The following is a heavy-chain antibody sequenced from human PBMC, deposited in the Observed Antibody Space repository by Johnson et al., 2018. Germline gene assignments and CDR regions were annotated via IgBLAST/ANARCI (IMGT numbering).Heavy chain of an antibody. V-gene: IGHV4-39*01. J-gene: IGHJ6*02. Sequence: QVQLQESGPGLVKPSETXSLTCTVSGGSISSSSYYWGWIRQPPGKGREWIGSIYYSGSTYYNPSLKSRVTISVDTSKNQFSLKLSSVTAADTAVYYCARRPDPYYYYGMDVWGQGTTVTVSS. CDR1: GGSISSSSYY. CDR2: IYYSGST. CDR3: ARRPDPYYYYGMDV.